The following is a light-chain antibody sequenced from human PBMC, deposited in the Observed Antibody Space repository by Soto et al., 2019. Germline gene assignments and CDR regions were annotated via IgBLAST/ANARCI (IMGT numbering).Light chain of an antibody. Sequence: ELVLTQSPGTLSLSPGERATLSCRASESVRNNSLAWYQQHPGQAPRLLIFGASSRATGIPDRFTGSGSGADFNLTISRLEPEDSAVYFGHHYGYGADTFSQGTKLEIK. CDR1: ESVRNNS. CDR3: HHYGYGADT. V-gene: IGKV3-20*01. J-gene: IGKJ2*01. CDR2: GAS.